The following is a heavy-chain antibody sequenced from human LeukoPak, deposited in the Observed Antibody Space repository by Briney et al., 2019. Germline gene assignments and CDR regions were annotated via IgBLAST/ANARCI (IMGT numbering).Heavy chain of an antibody. D-gene: IGHD1-26*01. CDR1: GFMFSSYG. Sequence: GGSLRLSCAASGFMFSSYGMHWVRQAPGKGLEWVAFIQYDGSKEYYADSVKGRFTISRDNSKNTLYLQMNSLRAEDTAVYYCAGYGGSYPYYMDVWGKGTTVTISS. CDR2: IQYDGSKE. V-gene: IGHV3-30*02. CDR3: AGYGGSYPYYMDV. J-gene: IGHJ6*03.